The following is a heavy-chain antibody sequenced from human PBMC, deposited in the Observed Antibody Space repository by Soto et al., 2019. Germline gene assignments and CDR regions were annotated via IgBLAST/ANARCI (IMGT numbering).Heavy chain of an antibody. Sequence: SVKVSCKASGGTFSSYAISWVRQAPGQGLEWMGGIIPIFGTANYAQKFQGRVTITADESTSTAYMELSSLRSEDTAVYYCARGVVRTYYDFWSGYHETYYYYGMDVWGQGTTVTVSS. CDR2: IIPIFGTA. J-gene: IGHJ6*02. CDR3: ARGVVRTYYDFWSGYHETYYYYGMDV. D-gene: IGHD3-3*01. CDR1: GGTFSSYA. V-gene: IGHV1-69*13.